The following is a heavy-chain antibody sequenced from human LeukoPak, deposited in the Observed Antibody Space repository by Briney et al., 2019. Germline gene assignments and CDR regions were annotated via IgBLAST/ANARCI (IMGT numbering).Heavy chain of an antibody. CDR1: GFTFRTYW. D-gene: IGHD3-10*01. Sequence: GGSLRLSCAASGFTFRTYWMHWVRKTPGQGLVWVSRINSDGSTTNYADSVKGRFTVSRDNAQNMLYLQMSSLRAEDTAVYYCARAGNYYFEYWGQGALVTVSS. J-gene: IGHJ4*02. V-gene: IGHV3-74*01. CDR3: ARAGNYYFEY. CDR2: INSDGSTT.